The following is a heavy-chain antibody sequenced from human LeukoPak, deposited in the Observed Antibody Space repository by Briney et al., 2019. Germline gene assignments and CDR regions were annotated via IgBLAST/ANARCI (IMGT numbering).Heavy chain of an antibody. CDR3: ARDRRDGYNYYFDY. CDR1: GFTVSSNY. V-gene: IGHV3-53*01. J-gene: IGHJ4*02. CDR2: IYSGGST. D-gene: IGHD5-24*01. Sequence: GGSLRLSCAASGFTVSSNYMSWVRQAPGKGLEWVSVIYSGGSTYYADSVKGRFTISRDNSKNTLYLQMNSLRAEATAVYYCARDRRDGYNYYFDYWGQGTLVTVSS.